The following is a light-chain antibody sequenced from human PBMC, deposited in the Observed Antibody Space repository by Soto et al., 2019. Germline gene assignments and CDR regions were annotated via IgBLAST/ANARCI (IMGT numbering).Light chain of an antibody. J-gene: IGKJ1*01. V-gene: IGKV3-20*01. CDR1: QSVSSSY. CDR3: QQYGSTPRT. Sequence: VLTQSPGTLSLSPGDRATLSCRASQSVSSSYLAWYQQKPGQAPRLLIYDASRRATGIPDRFSGSGSGTDFTLTISRLEPEDFAVYYCQQYGSTPRTFGQGTKVDIK. CDR2: DAS.